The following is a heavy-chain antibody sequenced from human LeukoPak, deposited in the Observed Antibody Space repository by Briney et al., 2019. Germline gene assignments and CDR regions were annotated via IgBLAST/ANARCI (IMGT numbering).Heavy chain of an antibody. D-gene: IGHD2-2*01. CDR3: ARGPYIVVVPAANSWFDP. CDR2: ICTSGST. V-gene: IGHV4-61*02. J-gene: IGHJ5*02. CDR1: GGSISSGSYY. Sequence: SETLSLTCTVSGGSISSGSYYWSWIRQPAGKGLEWIGRICTSGSTNYNPSLKSRVTISVDTSKNQFSLKLSSVTAADTAVYYCARGPYIVVVPAANSWFDPWGQGTLVTVSS.